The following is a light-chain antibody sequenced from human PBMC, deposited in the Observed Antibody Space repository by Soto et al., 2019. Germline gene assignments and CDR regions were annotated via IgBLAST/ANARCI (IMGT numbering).Light chain of an antibody. CDR2: EVS. CDR3: SSYAGSNDRWV. Sequence: QSALTQPPSASGSPRQYVTISCTGTSSDIGAYNYVSWYQQHPGKAPKLMIHEVSKRPSGVPDRFSGSKSGNTASLTVSGLQAEDEADYYCSSYAGSNDRWVFGGGTKLTVL. J-gene: IGLJ3*02. CDR1: SSDIGAYNY. V-gene: IGLV2-8*01.